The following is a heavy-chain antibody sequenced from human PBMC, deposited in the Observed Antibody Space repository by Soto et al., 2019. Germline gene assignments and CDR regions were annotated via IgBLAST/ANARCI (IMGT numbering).Heavy chain of an antibody. J-gene: IGHJ6*02. V-gene: IGHV3-30*03. CDR3: ARERADIVVAPVATSGMDV. D-gene: IGHD5-12*01. Sequence: QVQLVESGGGVVPPGRSLTLSCLASGFAFGRHGMHWVRQVSGKGMEWVAVISHDGQNQYYREAVKGRFTISRDNSKNSLFLEVHSLRVEDTAVYYCARERADIVVAPVATSGMDVWGQGTAVTVAS. CDR1: GFAFGRHG. CDR2: ISHDGQNQ.